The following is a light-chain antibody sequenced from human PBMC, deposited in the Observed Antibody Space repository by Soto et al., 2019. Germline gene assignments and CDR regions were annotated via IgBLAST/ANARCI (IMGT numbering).Light chain of an antibody. Sequence: QSALTQPPSSSGTPGQRVTISCSGSISNIGSNTVSWYQQLPGTAPKLLIYNTNQRPSGVPDRFSGSKSGTSASLAISGLQSEDEADYYCAAWDDSLIGFYVFGTGTKVTVL. V-gene: IGLV1-44*01. CDR3: AAWDDSLIGFYV. CDR2: NTN. J-gene: IGLJ1*01. CDR1: ISNIGSNT.